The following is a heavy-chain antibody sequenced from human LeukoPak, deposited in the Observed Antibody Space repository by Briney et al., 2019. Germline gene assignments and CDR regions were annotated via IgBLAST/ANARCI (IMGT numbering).Heavy chain of an antibody. CDR3: ARNYDSSGYPIDY. V-gene: IGHV3-7*01. Sequence: GGSLRLSCAASGFTFSSYWMSWVRQAPGKGLEWVANIKQDGSEKYYVDSVKGRFTISRDNAKNSLYLQMNSLRAEDTAVYYCARNYDSSGYPIDYWGQGTLVTVSS. J-gene: IGHJ4*02. CDR1: GFTFSSYW. D-gene: IGHD3-22*01. CDR2: IKQDGSEK.